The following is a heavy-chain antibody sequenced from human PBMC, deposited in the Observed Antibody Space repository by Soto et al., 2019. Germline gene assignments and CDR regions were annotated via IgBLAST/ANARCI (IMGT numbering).Heavy chain of an antibody. D-gene: IGHD3-9*01. V-gene: IGHV1-18*01. CDR1: GYTFTSYG. J-gene: IGHJ4*02. CDR2: ISAYNGNT. Sequence: ASVKVSCKASGYTFTSYGISWVRQAPGQGLEWMGWISAYNGNTNYAQKLQGRVTMTTDTSTSTAYMELRSLRSDDTAVFYCARDGLRYFDWLFNFDYWGQGTLVTVSS. CDR3: ARDGLRYFDWLFNFDY.